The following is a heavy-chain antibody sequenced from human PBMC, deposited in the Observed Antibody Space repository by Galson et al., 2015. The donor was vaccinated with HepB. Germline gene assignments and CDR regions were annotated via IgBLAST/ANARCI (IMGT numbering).Heavy chain of an antibody. CDR3: AKPWRWSGYSYFDY. CDR2: ISYDGSNK. V-gene: IGHV3-30*18. D-gene: IGHD3-3*01. CDR1: GFTFSSYG. Sequence: SLRLSCAASGFTFSSYGMHWVRQAPGKGLEWVAVISYDGSNKYYADSVKGRFTISRDNSKNTLYLQMNSLRAEDTAVYYCAKPWRWSGYSYFDYWGQGTLVTVSS. J-gene: IGHJ4*02.